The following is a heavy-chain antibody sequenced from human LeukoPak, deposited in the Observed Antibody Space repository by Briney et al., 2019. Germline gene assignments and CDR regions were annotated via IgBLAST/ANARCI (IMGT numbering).Heavy chain of an antibody. J-gene: IGHJ4*02. V-gene: IGHV1-18*01. CDR3: ARDGRLPFDY. Sequence: ASVKVSCKASGGTFSSYAISWVRQAPGHGREWMGWISAYNGNTNYAQKLQGRVTMTTDTSTSTAYMELRSLRSDDTAVYYCARDGRLPFDYWGQGTLVTVSA. CDR1: GGTFSSYA. D-gene: IGHD2-15*01. CDR2: ISAYNGNT.